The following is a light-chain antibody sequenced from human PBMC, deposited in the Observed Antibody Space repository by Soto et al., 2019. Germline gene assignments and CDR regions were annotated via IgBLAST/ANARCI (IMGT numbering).Light chain of an antibody. CDR1: SSDVGGYNY. V-gene: IGLV2-14*03. CDR3: SSYTTSNTRQIV. CDR2: DVS. J-gene: IGLJ1*01. Sequence: CALTKPASGSGSPGQSITISCNRTSSDVGGYNYVSWYQHHPGKAPKLIIYDVSNRPSGVSNRFSGSKSGNTASLTISGLQPEDEADYYCSSYTTSNTRQIVFGTGTKVTVL.